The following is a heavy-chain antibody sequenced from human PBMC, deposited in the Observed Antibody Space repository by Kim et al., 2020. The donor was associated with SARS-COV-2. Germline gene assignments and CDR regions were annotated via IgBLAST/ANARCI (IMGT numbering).Heavy chain of an antibody. CDR3: TREDY. Sequence: YPNSGGTNHAQKFQGRATVTRDTATSTAYMELSRLRSDDTAVYYCTREDYWGQGSLVTVSS. V-gene: IGHV1-2*02. CDR2: YPNSGGT. J-gene: IGHJ4*02.